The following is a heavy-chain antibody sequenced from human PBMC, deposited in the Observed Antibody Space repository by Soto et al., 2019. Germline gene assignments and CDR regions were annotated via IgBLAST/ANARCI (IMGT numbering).Heavy chain of an antibody. V-gene: IGHV4-59*01. D-gene: IGHD3-22*01. CDR2: IYYSGST. J-gene: IGHJ6*02. CDR1: GGSISSYY. Sequence: PSETLSLTCTVSGGSISSYYWSWIREPPGKGLEWIGHIYYSGSTNYNPSLKSRVTISVDTSKNQFSLKLSSVTAADTAVYYCARDDYYYDSSGYRYYYYGMDIWGQGTTVTVSS. CDR3: ARDDYYYDSSGYRYYYYGMDI.